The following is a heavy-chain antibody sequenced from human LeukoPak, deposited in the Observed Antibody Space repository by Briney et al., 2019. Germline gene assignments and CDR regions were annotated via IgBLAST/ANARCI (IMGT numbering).Heavy chain of an antibody. V-gene: IGHV3-23*01. Sequence: PGGSLRLSCAASGFTFSSYAMSWVRQAPGKGLEWVSAISGSGGSTYYADSVKGRFTISRDNSKNTLYLQMNSLRAEDTAVYYCVSSVVRGVKGSIDYWGQGTLVTVSS. CDR1: GFTFSSYA. J-gene: IGHJ4*02. CDR3: VSSVVRGVKGSIDY. D-gene: IGHD3-10*01. CDR2: ISGSGGST.